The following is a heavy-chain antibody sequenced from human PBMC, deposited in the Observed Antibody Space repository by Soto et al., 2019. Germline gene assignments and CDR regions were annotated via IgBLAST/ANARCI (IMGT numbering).Heavy chain of an antibody. D-gene: IGHD6-6*01. Sequence: QVQMVESGGGVVQPGRSLRLSCADSAFTLSSQDVHWVRQGPGKGLEWVAVMSWDGSAQYYADAVKGRFTISRDTSKDTLYLQMNSLRAEDTAVYYCVNGGLFASSSPSDHWGQGTLVTVSS. CDR2: MSWDGSAQ. CDR3: VNGGLFASSSPSDH. J-gene: IGHJ4*02. V-gene: IGHV3-30*03. CDR1: AFTLSSQD.